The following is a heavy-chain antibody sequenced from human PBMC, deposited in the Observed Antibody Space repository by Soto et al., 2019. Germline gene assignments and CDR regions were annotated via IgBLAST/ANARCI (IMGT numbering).Heavy chain of an antibody. D-gene: IGHD2-8*01. V-gene: IGHV3-30*18. CDR3: AKDRGYCSNGVCSIDY. CDR2: ISDEGSDK. J-gene: IGHJ4*02. CDR1: GFTFSSYG. Sequence: QVQLVESGGGVVQPGRSLRLSCAASGFTFSSYGMHWVRQAPGKGLGWVAVISDEGSDKYYADSVKGRFTISRDNSKNMLDLQMNSLRAEDTAVYYCAKDRGYCSNGVCSIDYWGQGTLVTVSS.